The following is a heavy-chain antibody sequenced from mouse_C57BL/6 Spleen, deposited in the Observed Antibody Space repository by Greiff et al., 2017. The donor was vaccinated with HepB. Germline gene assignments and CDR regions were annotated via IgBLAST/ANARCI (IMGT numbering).Heavy chain of an antibody. CDR1: GFNIKDDY. J-gene: IGHJ2*01. Sequence: VQLQQSGAELVRPGASVKLSCTASGFNIKDDYMHWVKQRPEQGLEWIGWIDPENGDTEYASKFQGKATITADTSSNTAYLQLSSLTSEDTAVYYCTFITTEGYFDYWGQGTTLTVSS. CDR2: IDPENGDT. V-gene: IGHV14-4*01. CDR3: TFITTEGYFDY. D-gene: IGHD1-1*01.